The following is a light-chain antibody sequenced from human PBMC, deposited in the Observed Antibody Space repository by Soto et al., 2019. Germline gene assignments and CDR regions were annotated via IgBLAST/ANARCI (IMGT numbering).Light chain of an antibody. CDR3: NSYTTSDTWV. CDR1: SRDVGAYKF. V-gene: IGLV2-14*01. CDR2: DVS. J-gene: IGLJ3*02. Sequence: QSVPTQPASVSGSPGQSITISCTGSSRDVGAYKFVSWYQQIPGKAPKLMIYDVSYRPSGVSNRVSGSKSGNTASLTISGLQTEDEADYYCNSYTTSDTWVFGGGTKLTVL.